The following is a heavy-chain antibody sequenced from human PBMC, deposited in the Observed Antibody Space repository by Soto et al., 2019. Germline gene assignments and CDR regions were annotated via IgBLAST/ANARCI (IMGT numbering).Heavy chain of an antibody. CDR1: GGSISSSNW. Sequence: SETLSLTCAVSGGSISSSNWWSWVRQPPGKGREWIGEIYHSGSTNYNPSLKSRVTISVDKSKNQFSLKLSSVTAADTAVYYCARDRERFYYGSGSRNWFDPWGQGTLVTVSS. CDR3: ARDRERFYYGSGSRNWFDP. V-gene: IGHV4-4*02. CDR2: IYHSGST. J-gene: IGHJ5*02. D-gene: IGHD3-10*01.